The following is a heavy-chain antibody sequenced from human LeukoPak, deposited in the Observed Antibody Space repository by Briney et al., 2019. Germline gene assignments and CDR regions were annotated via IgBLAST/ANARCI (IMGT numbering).Heavy chain of an antibody. Sequence: GGSLRLSCAASKFTFNIYAMSWVRQAPGKGLEWASGISGNGDTTYYADSVKGRFTISRDNSKNTLYLQMNSLRAEDTAVYYCAKTRVAAAVFDAFDIWGQGTMVTVSS. J-gene: IGHJ3*02. D-gene: IGHD6-13*01. V-gene: IGHV3-23*01. CDR1: KFTFNIYA. CDR2: ISGNGDTT. CDR3: AKTRVAAAVFDAFDI.